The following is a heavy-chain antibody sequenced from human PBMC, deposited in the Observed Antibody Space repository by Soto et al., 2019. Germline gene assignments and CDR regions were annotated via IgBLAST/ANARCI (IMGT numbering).Heavy chain of an antibody. V-gene: IGHV3-23*01. CDR3: AKESHPLRFLEWFPYRSPFDY. D-gene: IGHD3-3*01. Sequence: PGGSLRLSCAASGFTFSSYAMSWVRQAPGKGLEWVSAISGSGGSTYYADSVKGRFTISRDNSKNTLYLQMNSLRAEDTAVYYCAKESHPLRFLEWFPYRSPFDYWGQGTLVTVSS. J-gene: IGHJ4*02. CDR1: GFTFSSYA. CDR2: ISGSGGST.